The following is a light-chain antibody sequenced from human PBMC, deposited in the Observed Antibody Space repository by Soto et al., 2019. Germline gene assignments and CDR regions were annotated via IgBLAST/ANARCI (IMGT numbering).Light chain of an antibody. CDR3: LQHNSYPRT. Sequence: DIQMTQSPSSLSASVGDRVTITCRASQGIGNDLGWYQQKPGKAPKRLIYAASSLQSGVPSRFSGSGSGTEFTLTNSSLQPEDFATYYCLQHNSYPRTFGQGTKVEIK. J-gene: IGKJ1*01. V-gene: IGKV1-17*01. CDR2: AAS. CDR1: QGIGND.